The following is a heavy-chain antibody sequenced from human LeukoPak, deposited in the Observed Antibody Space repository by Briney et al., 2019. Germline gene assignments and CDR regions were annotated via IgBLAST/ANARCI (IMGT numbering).Heavy chain of an antibody. Sequence: GGSLRLSCAASGFTFSNFWMHWVRQAPGKGLEWVADIKEDGSQKYYVDSVKGRFTISRDNAKNSLYLQMNSLRAEDTAVYYCARDTYDILTGYYKWAFDIWGQGTMVTVSS. CDR1: GFTFSNFW. D-gene: IGHD3-9*01. CDR2: IKEDGSQK. J-gene: IGHJ3*02. V-gene: IGHV3-7*01. CDR3: ARDTYDILTGYYKWAFDI.